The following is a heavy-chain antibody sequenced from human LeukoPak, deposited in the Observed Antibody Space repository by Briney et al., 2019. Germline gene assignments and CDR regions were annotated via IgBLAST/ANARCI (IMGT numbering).Heavy chain of an antibody. J-gene: IGHJ4*02. CDR2: IRYDGSNK. Sequence: GGSLRLSCAASGFTFSSYGMHWVRQAPGKGLEWVAFIRYDGSNKYYADSVKGRFTISRDNSKNTLYLQMNSLRAEDAAVYYCAKGIVGATRGIDYWGQGTLVTVSS. D-gene: IGHD1-26*01. CDR1: GFTFSSYG. V-gene: IGHV3-30*02. CDR3: AKGIVGATRGIDY.